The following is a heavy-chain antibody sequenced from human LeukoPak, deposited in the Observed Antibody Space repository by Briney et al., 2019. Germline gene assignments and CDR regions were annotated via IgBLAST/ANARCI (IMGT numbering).Heavy chain of an antibody. Sequence: PGGSLRLSCAASGLHFCATAMRWVRQAPGKGLEWVSAISHDGMNEYYAESVKGRFSISRDNNKKTVSLEMSSLTAADTGVYYCAKDGAQYSSGPECDPRGQGALVTVSP. J-gene: IGHJ5*02. V-gene: IGHV3-23*01. CDR2: ISHDGMNE. D-gene: IGHD6-19*01. CDR3: AKDGAQYSSGPECDP. CDR1: GLHFCATA.